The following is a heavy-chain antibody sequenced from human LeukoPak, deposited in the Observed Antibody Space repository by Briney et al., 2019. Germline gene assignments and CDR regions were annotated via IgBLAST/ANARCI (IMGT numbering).Heavy chain of an antibody. CDR3: ARRVEYGSSWYYFDY. CDR2: ISYDGNTK. Sequence: GGSLRLSCAASGFTFSAYGMHWARQAPAKGLEWVAVISYDGNTKYYADSVKGRFTISRDNSKDTLYLQMNSLRAEDTAVYYCARRVEYGSSWYYFDYWGQGTLVTVSS. CDR1: GFTFSAYG. D-gene: IGHD6-13*01. V-gene: IGHV3-30*03. J-gene: IGHJ4*02.